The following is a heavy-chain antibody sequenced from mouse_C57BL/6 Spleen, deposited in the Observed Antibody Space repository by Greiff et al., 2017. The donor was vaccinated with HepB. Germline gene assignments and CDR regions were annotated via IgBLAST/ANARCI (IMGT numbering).Heavy chain of an antibody. J-gene: IGHJ1*03. Sequence: EVKLVESGGGLVKPGGSLKLSCAASGFTFSSYAMSWVRQTPEKRLEWVATISDGGSYTYYPDNVKGRFTISRDNAKNNLYLQMSHLKSEDTAMYYCARERNWEGNWYFDVWGTGTTVTVSS. D-gene: IGHD4-1*01. V-gene: IGHV5-4*01. CDR1: GFTFSSYA. CDR3: ARERNWEGNWYFDV. CDR2: ISDGGSYT.